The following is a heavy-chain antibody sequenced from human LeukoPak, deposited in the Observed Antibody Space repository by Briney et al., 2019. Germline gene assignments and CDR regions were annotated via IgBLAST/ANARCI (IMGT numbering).Heavy chain of an antibody. J-gene: IGHJ1*01. D-gene: IGHD6-19*01. V-gene: IGHV1-69*13. Sequence: SVKVSCKASGGTFSSYAISWVRQAPGQGLEWMGGIIPIFGTANYAQKSQGRVTITADESTSTAYMELSSLRSEDTAVYYCARCHSGWYYFQHWGQGTLVTVSS. CDR3: ARCHSGWYYFQH. CDR1: GGTFSSYA. CDR2: IIPIFGTA.